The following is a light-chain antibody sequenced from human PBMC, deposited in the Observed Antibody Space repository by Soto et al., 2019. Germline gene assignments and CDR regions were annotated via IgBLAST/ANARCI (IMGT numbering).Light chain of an antibody. Sequence: EIVLTQSPGTLSLSPGEWATLSCRASQSVSSVDLAWYQQKPGQAPRLLIYGASSRATGIPDRFSGSGSGTDFTLTISRLEPEDFAVYYWQQYGTSPPYIFGQGTKLEIK. J-gene: IGKJ2*01. CDR3: QQYGTSPPYI. CDR2: GAS. CDR1: QSVSSVD. V-gene: IGKV3-20*01.